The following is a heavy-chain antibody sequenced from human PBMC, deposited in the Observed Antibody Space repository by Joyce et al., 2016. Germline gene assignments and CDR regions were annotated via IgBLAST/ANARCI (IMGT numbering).Heavy chain of an antibody. CDR3: ARGSSGPFDS. V-gene: IGHV4-31*03. D-gene: IGHD6-19*01. CDR1: RGSISSHGYY. CDR2: VFDNGNT. J-gene: IGHJ4*02. Sequence: QVQLQQSGPGLVKPSQTLALTCTVPRGSISSHGYYWNWIRQFPGKGLEWIGYVFDNGNTYSNPTLESRLTLSMDISKNQFSLKLKSVSVADTAVYYCARGSSGPFDSWGQGTLVTVSS.